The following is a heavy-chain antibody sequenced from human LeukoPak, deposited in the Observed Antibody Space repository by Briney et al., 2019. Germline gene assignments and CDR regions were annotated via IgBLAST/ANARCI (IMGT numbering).Heavy chain of an antibody. D-gene: IGHD4-17*01. Sequence: SVKVSCKASGGTFSSYAISWVRQAPGQGLEWMGRIIPILGIANYAQKFQGRVTITADKSTSTAYMELSSLRSEDTAVYYCAAAEINDYGVYEGAFDIWGQGTMVTVSS. CDR1: GGTFSSYA. CDR2: IIPILGIA. CDR3: AAAEINDYGVYEGAFDI. V-gene: IGHV1-69*04. J-gene: IGHJ3*02.